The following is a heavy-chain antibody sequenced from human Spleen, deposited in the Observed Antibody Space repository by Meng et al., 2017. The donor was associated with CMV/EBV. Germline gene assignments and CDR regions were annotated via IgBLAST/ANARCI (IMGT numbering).Heavy chain of an antibody. V-gene: IGHV4-4*02. CDR1: CGSITIRNW. D-gene: IGHD2-15*01. CDR2: FSQSGSI. J-gene: IGHJ4*02. CDR3: ATQDAFCSVF. Sequence: LTCAVSCGSITIRNWWSWVRPPPGKGLEWIGEFSQSGSINYSPSLTSRVTMSLDKSKNQFYMQLSSVTAADTAVYYCATQDAFCSVFWGQGALVTVSS.